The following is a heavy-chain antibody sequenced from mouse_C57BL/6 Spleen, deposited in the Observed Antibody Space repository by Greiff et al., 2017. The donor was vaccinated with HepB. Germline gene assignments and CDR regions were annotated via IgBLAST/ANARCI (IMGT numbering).Heavy chain of an antibody. CDR1: GYTFTSYW. Sequence: QVQLQQPGAELVKPGASVKLSCKASGYTFTSYWMQWVKQRPGQGLEWIGEIDPSDSYTNYTQKFKGKATLTVDTSSSTAYMQLSSLTSEDSAVYYCARSTAYDGYRDWGQGTTLTVSS. CDR3: ARSTAYDGYRD. V-gene: IGHV1-50*01. CDR2: IDPSDSYT. D-gene: IGHD2-3*01. J-gene: IGHJ2*01.